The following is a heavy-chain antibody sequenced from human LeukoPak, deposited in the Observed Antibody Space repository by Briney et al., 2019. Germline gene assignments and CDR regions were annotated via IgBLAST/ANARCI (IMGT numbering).Heavy chain of an antibody. CDR1: GVTFSSYS. CDR3: ARDLDGNIEYYDFWRGFDY. Sequence: PGGSLRLSCAASGVTFSSYSMNWVRQAPGKGLEWVSSISSSSSYIYYADSVKGRFTISRDNAKNSLYLQMNSLRAEDTAVYYCARDLDGNIEYYDFWRGFDYWGQGTLVTVSS. CDR2: ISSSSSYI. J-gene: IGHJ4*02. D-gene: IGHD3-3*01. V-gene: IGHV3-21*01.